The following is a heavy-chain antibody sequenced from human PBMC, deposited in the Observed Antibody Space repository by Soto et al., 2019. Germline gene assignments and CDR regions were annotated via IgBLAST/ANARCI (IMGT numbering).Heavy chain of an antibody. V-gene: IGHV3-15*01. J-gene: IGHJ4*02. D-gene: IGHD3-3*01. CDR3: TTDPWINDFWSGAYYFDY. Sequence: GGSLRLSCAASGFTFSNAWMSWVRQAPGKGLEWVGRIKSKTDGGTTDYAAPVKGRFTISRDDSKNTLYLQMNSLKTEDTAVYYCTTDPWINDFWSGAYYFDYWGQGTLVTVSS. CDR2: IKSKTDGGTT. CDR1: GFTFSNAW.